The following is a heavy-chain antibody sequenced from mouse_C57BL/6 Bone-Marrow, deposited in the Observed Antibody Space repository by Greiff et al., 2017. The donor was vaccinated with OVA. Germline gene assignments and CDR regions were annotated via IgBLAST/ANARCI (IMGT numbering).Heavy chain of an antibody. D-gene: IGHD1-1*01. CDR1: GFTFSSYT. V-gene: IGHV5-9*01. J-gene: IGHJ3*01. CDR3: ARLPHYYGRRTWFAY. CDR2: ISGGGGNT. Sequence: EVKVVESGGGLVKPGGSLKLSCAASGFTFSSYTMSWVRQTPEKRLEWVATISGGGGNTYYPDSVKGRFTISRDNAKNTLYLQMSSLRSEDTALYYCARLPHYYGRRTWFAYWGQGTLVTVSA.